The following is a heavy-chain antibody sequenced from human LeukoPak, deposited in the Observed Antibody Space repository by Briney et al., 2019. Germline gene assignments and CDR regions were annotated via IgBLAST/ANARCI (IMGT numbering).Heavy chain of an antibody. CDR1: GYTFTGYY. J-gene: IGHJ4*02. D-gene: IGHD3-10*01. Sequence: GASVRVSCKASGYTFTGYYMHWVRQAPGQGLEWMGWINPNSGGTNYAQKFQGRVTMTRDTSISTAYMELRSLRSDDTAVYYCARDRPHITMVRGVKIGLDYWGQGTLVTVSS. V-gene: IGHV1-2*02. CDR2: INPNSGGT. CDR3: ARDRPHITMVRGVKIGLDY.